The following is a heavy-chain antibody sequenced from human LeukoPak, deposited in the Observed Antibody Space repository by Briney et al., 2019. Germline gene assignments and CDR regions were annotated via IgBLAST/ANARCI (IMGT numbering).Heavy chain of an antibody. CDR3: ARDVITIFGVVPSHYFDY. CDR2: ISAYNGNT. J-gene: IGHJ4*02. V-gene: IGHV1-18*01. CDR1: GYTFTSYG. Sequence: VASVKVSCKASGYTFTSYGISWVRQAPGQGLEWMGWISAYNGNTNYAQKLQGRVTMTTDTSTSTAYMELRSLRSDDTAVYYCARDVITIFGVVPSHYFDYWGQGTLVTVSS. D-gene: IGHD3-3*01.